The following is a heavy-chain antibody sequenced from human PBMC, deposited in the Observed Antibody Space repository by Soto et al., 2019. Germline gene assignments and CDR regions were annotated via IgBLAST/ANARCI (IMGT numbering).Heavy chain of an antibody. Sequence: PGGSLRLSCTASGCNFGDYAMIWLRQAPGKGLEWLSFIRSKASGGTSEYAASVRDRITILKDDSEVIAYLQMLRLKTVDTSDNYYTREKGGAWPFEYWGQGALVTVYS. CDR3: TREKGGAWPFEY. CDR1: GCNFGDYA. J-gene: IGHJ4*02. D-gene: IGHD3-16*01. V-gene: IGHV3-49*03. CDR2: IRSKASGGTS.